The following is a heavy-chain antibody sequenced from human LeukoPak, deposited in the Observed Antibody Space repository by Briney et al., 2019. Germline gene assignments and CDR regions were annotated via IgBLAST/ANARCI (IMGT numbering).Heavy chain of an antibody. CDR2: IYPGDSDT. CDR1: GCSFSSYW. Sequence: GESLEISCKGSGCSFSSYWIGWVRQMPGKGLEWMGVIYPGDSDTRYSPSFQGQVTISADKSISTAYLQWSSLKASDTAMYYCARRSRAYCGGDCYGFFDYWGQGSLATVSS. D-gene: IGHD2-21*02. V-gene: IGHV5-51*01. J-gene: IGHJ4*02. CDR3: ARRSRAYCGGDCYGFFDY.